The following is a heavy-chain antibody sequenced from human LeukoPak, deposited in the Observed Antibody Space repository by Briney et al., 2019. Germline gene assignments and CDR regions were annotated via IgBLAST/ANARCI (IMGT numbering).Heavy chain of an antibody. CDR3: AREPPSIWCSDTSCYPTFDY. J-gene: IGHJ4*02. Sequence: ASVKVSCKASGYTFTSYYMHWVRQAPGQGLEWMGIINPSGGSTSYAQKFQGRVTMTRDTSTSTVYMELSSLRSEDTAVYYCAREPPSIWCSDTSCYPTFDYWGQGTLVTVSS. D-gene: IGHD2-2*01. CDR1: GYTFTSYY. CDR2: INPSGGST. V-gene: IGHV1-46*01.